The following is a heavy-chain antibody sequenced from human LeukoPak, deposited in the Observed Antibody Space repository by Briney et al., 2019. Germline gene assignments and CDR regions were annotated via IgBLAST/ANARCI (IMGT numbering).Heavy chain of an antibody. CDR1: PSTFTGCY. Sequence: ASVKVSCKASPSTFTGCYMHWMRQAPGQGLEWMGWINPNSGGTNYAQKFQGRVTMTRDTSISTAYMELSRLRSDDTAVYYCARVPGIEAADLDYWGQGTLVTVSS. CDR3: ARVPGIEAADLDY. J-gene: IGHJ4*02. CDR2: INPNSGGT. D-gene: IGHD6-13*01. V-gene: IGHV1-2*02.